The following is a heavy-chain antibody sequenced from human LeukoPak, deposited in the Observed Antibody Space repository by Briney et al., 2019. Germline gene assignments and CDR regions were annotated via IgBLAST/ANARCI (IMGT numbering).Heavy chain of an antibody. D-gene: IGHD3-10*01. Sequence: SETLSLTCTVSGGSISSSSYYWGWIRQPPGKGLEWIGSIYYSGSTYYNPSLKSRVTISVDTSKNQFSLKLSSVTAADTAVYYCARHRVSLWLGETPGEIDYWGQGTLVTVSS. V-gene: IGHV4-39*01. CDR1: GGSISSSSYY. CDR2: IYYSGST. J-gene: IGHJ4*02. CDR3: ARHRVSLWLGETPGEIDY.